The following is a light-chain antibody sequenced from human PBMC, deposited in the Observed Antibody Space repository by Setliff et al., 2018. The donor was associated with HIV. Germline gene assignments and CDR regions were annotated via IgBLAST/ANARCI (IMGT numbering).Light chain of an antibody. J-gene: IGLJ2*01. V-gene: IGLV1-40*01. CDR1: RSNIGAHYD. CDR3: QSYDSSLSSVV. CDR2: ATN. Sequence: QSALTQPPSVSGAPGQRVTISCTGSRSNIGAHYDVHWYQQLPGTVPKLLIYATNNRPSGVPDRFSGSKSGTSAALVITGLLAEDEGDYYCQSYDSSLSSVVFGGGTKVTVL.